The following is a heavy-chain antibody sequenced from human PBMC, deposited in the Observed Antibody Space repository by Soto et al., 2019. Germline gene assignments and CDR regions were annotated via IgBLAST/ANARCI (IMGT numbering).Heavy chain of an antibody. V-gene: IGHV5-51*01. D-gene: IGHD3-9*01. CDR2: IYPGDSDT. J-gene: IGHJ6*02. CDR3: ARHLGTYYDILTGYYTDYYYGMDV. Sequence: GESLKISCKGSGYSFTSYWIGWVRQMPGKGLEWMGIIYPGDSDTRYSPSFQGQVTISADKSISTAYLQWSSLKASDTAMYYCARHLGTYYDILTGYYTDYYYGMDVWGQGTLVTVSS. CDR1: GYSFTSYW.